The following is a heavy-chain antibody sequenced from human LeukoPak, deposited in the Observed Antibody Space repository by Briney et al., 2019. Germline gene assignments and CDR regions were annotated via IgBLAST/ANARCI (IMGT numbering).Heavy chain of an antibody. CDR3: ARGSYRSFDY. J-gene: IGHJ4*02. V-gene: IGHV3-74*01. D-gene: IGHD4-11*01. CDR2: INSDGNST. Sequence: PGGSLRLSCAASGFTFSSYSMNWVRQAPGTGLVWVSRINSDGNSTTYADSVKGRFTISRDNAKNTLYLQMNSLRAEDTAVYYCARGSYRSFDYWGQGTLVTVSS. CDR1: GFTFSSYS.